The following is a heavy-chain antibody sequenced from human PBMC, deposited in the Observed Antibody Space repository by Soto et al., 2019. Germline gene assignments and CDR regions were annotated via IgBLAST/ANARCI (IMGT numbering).Heavy chain of an antibody. J-gene: IGHJ4*02. CDR2: INPDSGAT. D-gene: IGHD3-22*01. CDR3: ARGDYGNGGYPFHYFDY. CDR1: GYSFTGYY. V-gene: IGHV1-2*02. Sequence: ASVKVSCKASGYSFTGYYIHWVRQAPGQGLEWMGWINPDSGATNYAQNFQGRVTLTSDTSISTASMDLTSLTSDDTAVYYCARGDYGNGGYPFHYFDYWGQGTLVTVSS.